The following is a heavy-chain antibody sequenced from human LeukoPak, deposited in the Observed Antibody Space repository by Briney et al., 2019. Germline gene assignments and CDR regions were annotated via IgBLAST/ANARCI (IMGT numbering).Heavy chain of an antibody. Sequence: GGSLRLSCAASGFTFNNYAMNWVRQAPGKGLEWVSSISGGGETTYYADSAKGRFTISRDNSQNTLYLQMNSLRAEGTAVYYCARDYADYVGYFFFDYWGRGTLVTVSS. CDR1: GFTFNNYA. CDR3: ARDYADYVGYFFFDY. D-gene: IGHD4-17*01. V-gene: IGHV3-23*01. CDR2: ISGGGETT. J-gene: IGHJ4*02.